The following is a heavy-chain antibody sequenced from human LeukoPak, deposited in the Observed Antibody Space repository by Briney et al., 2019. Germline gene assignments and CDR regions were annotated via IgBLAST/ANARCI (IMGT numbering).Heavy chain of an antibody. D-gene: IGHD4/OR15-4a*01. Sequence: SETLSLTCTVSAASISSSSHHWGWIRQSPGKGLEWIGSVYYGRTTYYSPSLDSRVTISLDTSANQFSLQLNSVTAADTAVYYCVRHDGRGGATMGAFDSWGQGSLSPSPQ. CDR1: AASISSSSHH. V-gene: IGHV4-39*01. CDR3: VRHDGRGGATMGAFDS. J-gene: IGHJ5*01. CDR2: VYYGRTT.